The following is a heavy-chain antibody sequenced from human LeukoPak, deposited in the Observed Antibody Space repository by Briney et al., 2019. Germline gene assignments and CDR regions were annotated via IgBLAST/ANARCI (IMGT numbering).Heavy chain of an antibody. CDR1: GGSISSYY. V-gene: IGHV4-59*12. J-gene: IGHJ4*02. CDR2: IYYSGST. D-gene: IGHD5-18*01. Sequence: PSETLSLTCTVSGGSISSYYWSWIRRPPGKGLEWIGYIYYSGSTNYNPSLKSRVTISVETSKNQFSLKLSSVTAADTAVYYCAREGYTYPYYFDYWGQGTLVTVSS. CDR3: AREGYTYPYYFDY.